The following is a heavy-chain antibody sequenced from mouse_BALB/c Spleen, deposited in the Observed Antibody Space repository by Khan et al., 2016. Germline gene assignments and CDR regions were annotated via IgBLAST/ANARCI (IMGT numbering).Heavy chain of an antibody. CDR3: RRLYYYGIVDY. CDR1: GFDFSRYW. J-gene: IGHJ2*01. D-gene: IGHD1-1*01. CDR2: INPDSRTI. V-gene: IGHV4-1*02. Sequence: EVKLLESGGGLVQPGGSLKLSCAASGFDFSRYWMSWVRQAPGKGLEWIGEINPDSRTINYKPSLKDKFIISRDNAKKTLYLQMSKVRSEDTALYYCRRLYYYGIVDYWGQGTTLTVSS.